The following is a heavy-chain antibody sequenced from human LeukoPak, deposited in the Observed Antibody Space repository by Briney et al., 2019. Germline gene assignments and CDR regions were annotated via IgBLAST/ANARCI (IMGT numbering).Heavy chain of an antibody. CDR1: GGSISSSSYY. CDR2: IYYSGST. D-gene: IGHD3-22*01. V-gene: IGHV4-39*01. Sequence: SETLSLTCTVSGGSISSSSYYWGWIRQPPGKGLEWIGSIYYSGSTYYNPSLKSRVTISVDTSKNQFSLKLGSVTAADTAVYYCARRYDSASGWFDPWGQGTLVTVSS. J-gene: IGHJ5*02. CDR3: ARRYDSASGWFDP.